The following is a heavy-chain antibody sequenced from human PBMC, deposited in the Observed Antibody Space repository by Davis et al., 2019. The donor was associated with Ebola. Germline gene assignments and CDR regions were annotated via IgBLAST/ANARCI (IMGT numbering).Heavy chain of an antibody. CDR3: ARDGRYSYGSDRLYDY. Sequence: GESLKISCSASGFTFSSYAMHWVRQAPGKGLEYVSAISSNGGSTYYADSVKGRFTISRDNAKNSLFLQMNSLRAEDTAVYYCARDGRYSYGSDRLYDYWGQGTLVTVSS. CDR2: ISSNGGST. D-gene: IGHD5-18*01. CDR1: GFTFSSYA. J-gene: IGHJ4*02. V-gene: IGHV3-64*04.